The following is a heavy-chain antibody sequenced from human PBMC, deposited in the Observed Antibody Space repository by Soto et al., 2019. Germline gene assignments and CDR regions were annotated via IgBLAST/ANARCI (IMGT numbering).Heavy chain of an antibody. CDR2: IGTLFDR. CDR3: ARGRSKDFVSSPPQMFDP. J-gene: IGHJ5*02. Sequence: EVQLVESGGGMVQTGGSLRLSCVASGFNFETHDMHWVRQVTGKGLEWVAGIGTLFDRFYPDSVKGRFTISRENAKTSVYLQMNKLRTGDTGVYYCARGRSKDFVSSPPQMFDPRGRGTLVTVSS. CDR1: GFNFETHD. V-gene: IGHV3-13*01.